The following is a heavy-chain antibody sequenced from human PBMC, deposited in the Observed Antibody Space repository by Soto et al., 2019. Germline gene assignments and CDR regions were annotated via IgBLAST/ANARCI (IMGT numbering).Heavy chain of an antibody. CDR1: GGSITSSSYY. D-gene: IGHD1-26*01. J-gene: IGHJ5*02. V-gene: IGHV4-39*01. CDR2: IYYSGST. Sequence: QLHLRESGPGLVKPSETLSLTCTVSGGSITSSSYYWGWIRQPPGKGLEWIGSIYYSGSTYYNPSLESRVTISVATSNNQFSLNLSSVTAADTAVYYCATQEVGGSYVYTFDPWGQGTLVTVSS. CDR3: ATQEVGGSYVYTFDP.